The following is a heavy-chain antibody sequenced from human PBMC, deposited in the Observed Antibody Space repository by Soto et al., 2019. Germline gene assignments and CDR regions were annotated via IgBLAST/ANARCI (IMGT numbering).Heavy chain of an antibody. Sequence: QVQLVESGGGVVQPGRSLRLSCAASGFTFYKYGMHWVRQAPGKGLEWVALISHDGSNKYNVDSVKGRFTIARDNSKNTVFLQMNSLSPEDTALYFCAQGYGNRWYNCCDMDVGGDGTTVTVCS. J-gene: IGHJ6*04. CDR2: ISHDGSNK. D-gene: IGHD6-13*01. CDR3: AQGYGNRWYNCCDMDV. V-gene: IGHV3-30*03. CDR1: GFTFYKYG.